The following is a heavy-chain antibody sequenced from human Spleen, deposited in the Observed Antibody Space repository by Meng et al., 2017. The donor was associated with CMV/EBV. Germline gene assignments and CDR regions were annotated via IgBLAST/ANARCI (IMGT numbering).Heavy chain of an antibody. CDR2: IYYSGST. J-gene: IGHJ4*02. V-gene: IGHV4-31*03. CDR1: GDSISTSGYY. D-gene: IGHD1-7*01. Sequence: SETLSLTCTVSGDSISTSGYYWSWIRQHPGKGLEWIGYIYYSGSTYYNPSLKSRITISVDTSKNQFSLKLSSVTAADTAMYYCALSSPLHDWNYGAFDYWGQGTLVTVSS. CDR3: ALSSPLHDWNYGAFDY.